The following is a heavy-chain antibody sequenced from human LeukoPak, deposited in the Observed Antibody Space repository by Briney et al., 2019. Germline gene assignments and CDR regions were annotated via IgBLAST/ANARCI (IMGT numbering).Heavy chain of an antibody. Sequence: ASVKVSCKASGYTFTGYYMHWVRQAPGQGLEWMGWINPNSGGTNYAQKLQGRVTMTRDTSISTAYMELSRLRSDDTAVYYCARELGYCSSTSCSHYYYYGMDVWGQGTTVTVSS. CDR2: INPNSGGT. V-gene: IGHV1-2*02. CDR3: ARELGYCSSTSCSHYYYYGMDV. CDR1: GYTFTGYY. J-gene: IGHJ6*02. D-gene: IGHD2-2*01.